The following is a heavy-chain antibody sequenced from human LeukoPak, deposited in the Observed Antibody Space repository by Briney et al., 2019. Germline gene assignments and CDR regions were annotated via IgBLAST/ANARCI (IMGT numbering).Heavy chain of an antibody. J-gene: IGHJ4*02. D-gene: IGHD6-19*01. CDR1: GGSISSYY. Sequence: PLETLSLTCTVSGGSISSYYWSWIRQPPGKGLEWIGYIYYSGSTNYNPSLKSRVTISVDTSKNQFSLRLSSVTAADTAVYYCARDRSDSSGWYKGLDYWGQGTLVTVSS. V-gene: IGHV4-59*01. CDR2: IYYSGST. CDR3: ARDRSDSSGWYKGLDY.